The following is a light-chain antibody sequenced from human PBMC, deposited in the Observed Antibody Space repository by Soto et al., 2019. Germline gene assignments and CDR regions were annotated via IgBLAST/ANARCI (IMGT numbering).Light chain of an antibody. CDR2: LEGSGSY. V-gene: IGLV4-60*03. CDR1: SGHSSYI. J-gene: IGLJ2*01. Sequence: QSVLTQSSSASASLRSSVKLTCTLSSGHSSYIIAWHQQQPGKAPRYLMKLEGSGSYNKGSGVPDRFSGSSSGADRYLTISNLQSEDEADYYCETWDTKGVFGGGTKLTVL. CDR3: ETWDTKGV.